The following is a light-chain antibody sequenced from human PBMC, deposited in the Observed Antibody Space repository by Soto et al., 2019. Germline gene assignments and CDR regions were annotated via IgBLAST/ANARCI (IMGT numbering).Light chain of an antibody. J-gene: IGKJ5*01. Sequence: ETVLTQSPGTLSLSPGERATLSCRASQSSSSYLTWYQQRPGQAPRLLIYAASRRATGIPDRFSGSGSGTDFTLTISRLEPEDFAVYYCQQYSTSPITFGQGTRVEIK. CDR2: AAS. CDR3: QQYSTSPIT. V-gene: IGKV3-20*01. CDR1: QSSSSY.